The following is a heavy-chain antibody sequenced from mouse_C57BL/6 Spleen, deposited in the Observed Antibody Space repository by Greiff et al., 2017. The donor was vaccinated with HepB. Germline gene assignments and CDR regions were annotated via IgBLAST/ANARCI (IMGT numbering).Heavy chain of an antibody. CDR2: IYPGSGST. D-gene: IGHD1-1*01. CDR1: GYNFTSYW. Sequence: QVQLQQPGAELVKPGASVKMSCKASGYNFTSYWITWVKQRPGQGLEWIGDIYPGSGSTNYNEKFKSKATLTVDTSSSTAYMQLSSLTSEDSAVYYCARGAYYYGSSYAMDYWGQGTSVTVSS. CDR3: ARGAYYYGSSYAMDY. V-gene: IGHV1-55*01. J-gene: IGHJ4*01.